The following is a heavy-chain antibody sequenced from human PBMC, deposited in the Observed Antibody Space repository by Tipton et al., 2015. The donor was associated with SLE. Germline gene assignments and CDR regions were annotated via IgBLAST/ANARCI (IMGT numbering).Heavy chain of an antibody. CDR1: GGSISSYY. D-gene: IGHD6-13*01. V-gene: IGHV4-59*01. CDR3: ARTEGSQYASWYFDR. J-gene: IGHJ4*02. CDR2: IYYSGST. Sequence: TLSLTCTVSGGSISSYYWSWIRQPPGKGLEWIGYIYYSGSTNYNPSLKSRVTISVDTSKNQFSLKLSSVTAADTAVYYCARTEGSQYASWYFDRRGPGTLVSVSS.